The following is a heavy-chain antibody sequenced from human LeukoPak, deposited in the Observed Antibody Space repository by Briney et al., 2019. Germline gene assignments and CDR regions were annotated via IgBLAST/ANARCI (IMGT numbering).Heavy chain of an antibody. CDR2: INHSGST. J-gene: IGHJ5*02. CDR3: ARGSRLVRGVHNWFDP. Sequence: PSETLSLTCAVYGGSFSGYYWSWIRQPPGKGLEWIGEINHSGSTNYNLSLKGRVTISVDTSKNQFSLKLSSVTAADTAVYYCARGSRLVRGVHNWFDPWGQGTLVTVSS. D-gene: IGHD3-10*01. CDR1: GGSFSGYY. V-gene: IGHV4-34*01.